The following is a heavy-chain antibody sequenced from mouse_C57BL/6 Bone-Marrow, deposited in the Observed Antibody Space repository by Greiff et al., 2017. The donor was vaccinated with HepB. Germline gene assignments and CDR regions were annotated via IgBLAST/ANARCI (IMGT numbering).Heavy chain of an antibody. V-gene: IGHV1-61*01. CDR1: GYTFTSYW. D-gene: IGHD2-4*01. CDR2: IYPSDSET. CDR3: ARGVYDYGWDYFDY. Sequence: QVQLKQPGAELVRPGSSVKLSCKASGYTFTSYWMDWVKQRPGQGLEWIGNIYPSDSETHYNQKFKDKATLTVDKSSSTAYMQLSSLTSEDSAVYYCARGVYDYGWDYFDYWGQGTTLTVSS. J-gene: IGHJ2*01.